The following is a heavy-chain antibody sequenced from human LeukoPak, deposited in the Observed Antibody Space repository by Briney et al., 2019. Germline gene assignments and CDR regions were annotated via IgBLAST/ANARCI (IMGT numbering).Heavy chain of an antibody. J-gene: IGHJ5*02. D-gene: IGHD3-3*01. CDR2: IYHSGST. CDR1: GYSISGGYY. Sequence: SETLSLTCAVSGYSISGGYYWGWIRQPPGKGLEWIGSIYHSGSTYYNPSLKSRVTISVDTSKNQFSLKLSSVTAADTAVYYCARQQQYYDFWSGYYRFDPWGQGTLVTVSS. CDR3: ARQQQYYDFWSGYYRFDP. V-gene: IGHV4-38-2*01.